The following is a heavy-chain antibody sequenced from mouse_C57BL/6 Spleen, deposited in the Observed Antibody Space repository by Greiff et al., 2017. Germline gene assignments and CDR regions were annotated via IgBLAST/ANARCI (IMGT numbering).Heavy chain of an antibody. CDR1: GYTFTDYY. Sequence: QVQLKQSGAELVRPGASVTLSCKVSGYTFTDYYINWVKQRPGQGLEWIARIYPGSGTTYYNEKFKGKATLTAEKSSSTAYMQLSSLTSEDSAVYFCARSDYYYGSSYGYFDVWGTGTTVTVSS. CDR2: IYPGSGTT. V-gene: IGHV1-76*01. D-gene: IGHD1-1*01. CDR3: ARSDYYYGSSYGYFDV. J-gene: IGHJ1*03.